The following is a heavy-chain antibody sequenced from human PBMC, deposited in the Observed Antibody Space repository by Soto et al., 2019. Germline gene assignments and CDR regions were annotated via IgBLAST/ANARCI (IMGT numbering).Heavy chain of an antibody. Sequence: PGGSLRLSCAASEFTFSSYDMSWVRQAPGKGLEWVSTVTGSGGSTYYADSVKGRFTISRDNSKNTLYLQMNNLRAEDTAVYYCAKIIAAGGTDYWGQGTLVTVSS. CDR3: AKIIAAGGTDY. CDR2: VTGSGGST. V-gene: IGHV3-23*01. D-gene: IGHD6-13*01. CDR1: EFTFSSYD. J-gene: IGHJ4*02.